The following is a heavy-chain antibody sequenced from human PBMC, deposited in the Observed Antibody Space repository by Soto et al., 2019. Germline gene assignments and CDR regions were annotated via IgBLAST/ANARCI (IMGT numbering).Heavy chain of an antibody. CDR3: AKGLAARITILGVVSSGFDP. J-gene: IGHJ5*02. CDR2: ISGSGGST. V-gene: IGHV3-23*01. CDR1: EFTFSSYA. Sequence: PGGSLRLSCAASEFTFSSYAMSWVRQAPGKGLEWVSSISGSGGSTYYADSVKGRFTISRDNSKNTLYLQMTSLRVEDTAVYYCAKGLAARITILGVVSSGFDPWGQGTLVTVSS. D-gene: IGHD3-3*01.